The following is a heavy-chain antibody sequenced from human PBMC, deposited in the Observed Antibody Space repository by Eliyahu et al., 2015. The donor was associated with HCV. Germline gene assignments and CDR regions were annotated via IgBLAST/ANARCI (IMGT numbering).Heavy chain of an antibody. CDR2: IIPIFGTA. D-gene: IGHD5-18*01. J-gene: IGHJ4*02. CDR1: GXXFSSYA. CDR3: ARVTGLARGYSYGFDY. Sequence: QVQLVQSGAEVKKPGSSVKVSCKASGXXFSSYAISWVRQAPGQGLEWMGGIIPIFGTANYAQKFQGRVTITADESTSTAYMELSSLRSEDTAVYYCARVTGLARGYSYGFDYWGQGTLVTVSS. V-gene: IGHV1-69*01.